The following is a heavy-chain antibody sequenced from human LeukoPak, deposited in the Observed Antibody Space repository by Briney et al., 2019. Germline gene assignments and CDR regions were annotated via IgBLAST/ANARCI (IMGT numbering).Heavy chain of an antibody. CDR3: ATNRAVAGPDEKFDY. CDR2: FDPEDGET. CDR1: GYTLTELS. Sequence: ASVKVSCKVSGYTLTELSMHWVRQAPGEGLEWMGGFDPEDGETIYAQKFQGRVTMTEDTSTDTAYMELSSLRSEDTAVYYCATNRAVAGPDEKFDYWGQGTLVTVSS. D-gene: IGHD6-19*01. J-gene: IGHJ4*02. V-gene: IGHV1-24*01.